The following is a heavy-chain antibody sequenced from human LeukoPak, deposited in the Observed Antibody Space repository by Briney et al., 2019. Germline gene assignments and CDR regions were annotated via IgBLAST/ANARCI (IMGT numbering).Heavy chain of an antibody. CDR2: ISGSGGST. J-gene: IGHJ6*02. Sequence: GGSLRLSCAASGFTFSNYAMSWVRQAPGKGLEWVSAISGSGGSTYYADSVKGRFTISRDNSKNTLYLQMNSLRAEDTAVYYCAKAGVVVAAPYYYYGMDVWGQGTTVTVSS. CDR1: GFTFSNYA. CDR3: AKAGVVVAAPYYYYGMDV. D-gene: IGHD2-15*01. V-gene: IGHV3-23*01.